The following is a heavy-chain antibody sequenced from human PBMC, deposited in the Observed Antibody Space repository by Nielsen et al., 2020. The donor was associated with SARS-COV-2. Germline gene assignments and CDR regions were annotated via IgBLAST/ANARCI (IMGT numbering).Heavy chain of an antibody. Sequence: SETLSLTCTVPGGSISSGDYYWSWIRQPPGKGLEWIGYIYYSGSTYYNPSLKSRVTISVDTSKNQFSLKLSSVTAADTAVYYCARQLRRATMIVVAAGGYFDYWGQGTLVTVSS. CDR2: IYYSGST. CDR1: GGSISSGDYY. D-gene: IGHD3-22*01. CDR3: ARQLRRATMIVVAAGGYFDY. J-gene: IGHJ4*02. V-gene: IGHV4-30-4*01.